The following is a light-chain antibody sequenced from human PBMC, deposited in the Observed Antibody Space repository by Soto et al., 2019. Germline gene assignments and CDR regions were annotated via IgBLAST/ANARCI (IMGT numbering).Light chain of an antibody. V-gene: IGKV4-1*01. CDR3: QQYYSSPWT. CDR1: QGLLYSPNNKNY. CDR2: WAS. Sequence: DIVLTQSPDSLAVSLGERATFSCKSSQGLLYSPNNKNYLAWYQQKPGQPPKLLIYWASTRESGVPDRFSGSGSGTDFTLTISSLQAEDVAVYYCQQYYSSPWTFGQGTKVEIK. J-gene: IGKJ1*01.